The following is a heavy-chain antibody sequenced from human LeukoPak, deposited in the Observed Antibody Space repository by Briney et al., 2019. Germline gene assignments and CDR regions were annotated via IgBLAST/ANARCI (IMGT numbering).Heavy chain of an antibody. CDR1: GGSFSGYY. D-gene: IGHD6-6*01. J-gene: IGHJ6*02. CDR2: INHSGST. V-gene: IGHV4-34*01. CDR3: AREIGPKWVGYSSSSGTLYYYYYGMDV. Sequence: SETLSLTCAVYGGSFSGYYWSWIRQPPGKGLEWIGEINHSGSTNYNPSLKSRVTISVDTSKNQFSLKLSSVTAADTAVYYCAREIGPKWVGYSSSSGTLYYYYYGMDVWGQGTTVTVSS.